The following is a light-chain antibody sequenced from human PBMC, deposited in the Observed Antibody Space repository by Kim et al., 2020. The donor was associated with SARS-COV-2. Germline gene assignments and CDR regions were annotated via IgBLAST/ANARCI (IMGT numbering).Light chain of an antibody. Sequence: SVLTQPPSASGTPGQRVTISCSGSSSNIGINSVYWYQQIPGTAPKLLIYINSQRASGVPDRFSGSKSGTSASLAISGLRSEDEGDYYCAAWDDSLSGNCVFGTGTKVTVL. CDR2: INS. J-gene: IGLJ1*01. CDR1: SSNIGINS. V-gene: IGLV1-47*01. CDR3: AAWDDSLSGNCV.